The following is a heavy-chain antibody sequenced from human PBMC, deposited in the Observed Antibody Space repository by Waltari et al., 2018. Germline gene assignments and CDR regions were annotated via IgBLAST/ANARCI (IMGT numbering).Heavy chain of an antibody. J-gene: IGHJ6*02. CDR1: GGSFSGYY. D-gene: IGHD3-9*01. CDR2: INHSGST. Sequence: QVQLQQWGAGLLKPSETLSLTCAVYGGSFSGYYWSWIRQPPGKGLEGIGEINHSGSTNYNPSLKSRDTRSVDTSKNQFSLKLSSVTAADTAVYYCARSNVLRYFDWSKYYYYGMDVWGQGTTVTVSS. V-gene: IGHV4-34*01. CDR3: ARSNVLRYFDWSKYYYYGMDV.